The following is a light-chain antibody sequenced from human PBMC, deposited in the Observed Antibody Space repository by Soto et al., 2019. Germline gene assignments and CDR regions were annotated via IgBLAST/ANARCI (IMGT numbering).Light chain of an antibody. Sequence: EIVMTQSPATLSVSPGERATLSCRASQSVSSNLPWYQQKPGQAPRLLIYGPSTRATGIPARFSGSGSGTEFTLTISSLQSEDFAVYYCQQYNNWPPWTFGQGTKVEIK. CDR3: QQYNNWPPWT. V-gene: IGKV3-15*01. CDR2: GPS. CDR1: QSVSSN. J-gene: IGKJ1*01.